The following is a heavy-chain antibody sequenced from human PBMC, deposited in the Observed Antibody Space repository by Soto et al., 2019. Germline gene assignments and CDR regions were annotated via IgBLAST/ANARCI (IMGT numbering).Heavy chain of an antibody. CDR2: ISGSGGST. CDR1: GFTFSSYA. CDR3: AKVLKGYSSSSPGFDY. V-gene: IGHV3-23*01. D-gene: IGHD6-6*01. Sequence: PGGSLRLSCAASGFTFSSYAMSWVRQAPGKGLEWVSAISGSGGSTYYADSVKGRFTISRDNSKNTLYLQMNSLRAEDTAVYYCAKVLKGYSSSSPGFDYWGPGTLVTVSS. J-gene: IGHJ4*02.